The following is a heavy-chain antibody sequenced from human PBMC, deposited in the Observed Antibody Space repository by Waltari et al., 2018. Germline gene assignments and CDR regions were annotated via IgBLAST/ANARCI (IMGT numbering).Heavy chain of an antibody. CDR1: GGSFSGYY. D-gene: IGHD2-21*02. Sequence: QVQLQQWGAGLLKPSETLSLPCAVYGGSFSGYYWSWIRQPPGKGLEWIGEINHSGSTNYNPSLKSRVTISVDTSKNQFSLKLSSVTAADTAVYYCARHGAECGGDCYLDYWGQGTLVTVSS. CDR2: INHSGST. J-gene: IGHJ4*02. CDR3: ARHGAECGGDCYLDY. V-gene: IGHV4-34*01.